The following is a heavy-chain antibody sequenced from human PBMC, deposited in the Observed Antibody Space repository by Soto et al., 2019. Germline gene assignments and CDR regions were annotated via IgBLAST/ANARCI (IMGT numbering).Heavy chain of an antibody. Sequence: QVQLVQSGAEVKKPGASVKVSCKASGYTFTSYYMHWVRQAPGQGLEWMGIINPSGGSTSYAQKFQGRVTVTRDTSTSTVHMELSSLRSEDTAVYYCARDIYYYGSGTQGWFDPWGQGTLVTVSS. CDR3: ARDIYYYGSGTQGWFDP. V-gene: IGHV1-46*03. CDR1: GYTFTSYY. CDR2: INPSGGST. D-gene: IGHD3-10*01. J-gene: IGHJ5*02.